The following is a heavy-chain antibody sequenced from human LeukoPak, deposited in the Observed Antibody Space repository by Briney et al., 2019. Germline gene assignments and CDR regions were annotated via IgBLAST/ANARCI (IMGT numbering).Heavy chain of an antibody. V-gene: IGHV1-69*13. CDR3: ARVYAGPLDY. D-gene: IGHD2-2*02. CDR2: IIPIFGTA. J-gene: IGHJ4*02. CDR1: GGTFSSYA. Sequence: ASVKVSCKASGGTFSSYAISWVRQAPGQGLEWMGGIIPIFGTANYAQKFQGRVTITADESTSTAYMELSSLRSENTAVYYCARVYAGPLDYWGQGTLVTVSS.